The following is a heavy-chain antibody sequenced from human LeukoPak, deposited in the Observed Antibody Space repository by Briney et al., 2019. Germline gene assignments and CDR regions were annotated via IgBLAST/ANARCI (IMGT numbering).Heavy chain of an antibody. V-gene: IGHV3-33*08. J-gene: IGHJ3*02. CDR2: IWYDGSNK. Sequence: GGSLRLSCAASGFTFSSYAMSWVRQAPGKGLEWVAVIWYDGSNKYYADSVKGRFTISRDNSKNTLYLQMNSLRAEDTAVYYCARDALQVAFDIWGQGTMVTVSS. CDR1: GFTFSSYA. CDR3: ARDALQVAFDI.